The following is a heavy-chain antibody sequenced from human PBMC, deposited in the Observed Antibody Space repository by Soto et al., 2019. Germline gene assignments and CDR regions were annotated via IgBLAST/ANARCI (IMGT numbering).Heavy chain of an antibody. D-gene: IGHD6-13*01. V-gene: IGHV4-31*03. CDR2: IYYSGST. CDR1: GGSISSGGYY. CDR3: ARAAHYSSPFRWFDP. Sequence: SETLSLTCTVSGGSISSGGYYWSWIRQHPGKGLEWIGYIYYSGSTYYNPSLKSRVTISVDTSKNQFSLKLSSVTAAYTAVYYCARAAHYSSPFRWFDPWGQGTLVTVS. J-gene: IGHJ5*02.